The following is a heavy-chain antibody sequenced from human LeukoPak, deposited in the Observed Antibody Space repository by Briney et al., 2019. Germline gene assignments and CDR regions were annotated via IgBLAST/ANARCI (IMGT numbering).Heavy chain of an antibody. CDR1: GFTFSTYW. CDR2: INSDGSST. D-gene: IGHD4-23*01. CDR3: AKDGRVVTNFDY. V-gene: IGHV3-74*01. Sequence: GGSLRLSCVASGFTFSTYWMHWVRQAPGKGLVWVSRINSDGSSTSYADSVKGRFTISRDNAKNTLYLQMNSLRADDTAVYYCAKDGRVVTNFDYWGQGTLVTVSS. J-gene: IGHJ4*02.